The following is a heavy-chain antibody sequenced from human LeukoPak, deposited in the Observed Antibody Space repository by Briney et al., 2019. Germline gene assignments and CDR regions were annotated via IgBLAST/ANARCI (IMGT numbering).Heavy chain of an antibody. CDR1: GGSISSSSYY. V-gene: IGHV4-39*01. CDR2: IYYSGST. J-gene: IGHJ5*02. Sequence: SETLSLTCTVSGGSISSSSYYWGWIRQPPGKGLEWIGSIYYSGSTYYNPSLKSRVTISVDTSKNQFSLKLSSVTAADTAVYYCARGRYSGSYYGFDWFDPWGQGTLVTVSS. D-gene: IGHD1-26*01. CDR3: ARGRYSGSYYGFDWFDP.